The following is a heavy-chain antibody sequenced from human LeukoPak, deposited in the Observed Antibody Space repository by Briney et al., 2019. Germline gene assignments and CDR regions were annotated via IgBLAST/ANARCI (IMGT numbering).Heavy chain of an antibody. Sequence: GGSLRLSCAASGFTVSSNYTSWVRQAPGKGLEWVSAISGSGGSTYYADSVKGRFTISRDNSKNTLYLQMNSLRAEDTAVYYCAKSYGGNSDYWGQGTLVTVSS. D-gene: IGHD4-23*01. CDR3: AKSYGGNSDY. J-gene: IGHJ4*02. CDR2: ISGSGGST. V-gene: IGHV3-23*01. CDR1: GFTVSSNY.